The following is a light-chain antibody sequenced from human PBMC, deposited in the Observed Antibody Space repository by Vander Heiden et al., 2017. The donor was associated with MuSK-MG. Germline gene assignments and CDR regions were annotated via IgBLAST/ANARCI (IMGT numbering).Light chain of an antibody. J-gene: IGLJ3*02. Sequence: QSALTQPPSASGSPGQSVTISCTATSSDVGRYNFVSWYQQHPGKAPKLVIYEVTKRPSGVPHRFSGSKSGNTASLTVSGLQTEDEADYYCSSYAGSNTWVFGGGTKVTVL. CDR2: EVT. CDR1: SSDVGRYNF. CDR3: SSYAGSNTWV. V-gene: IGLV2-8*01.